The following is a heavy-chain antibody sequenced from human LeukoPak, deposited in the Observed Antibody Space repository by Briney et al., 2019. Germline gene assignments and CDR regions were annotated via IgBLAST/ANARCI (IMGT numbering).Heavy chain of an antibody. Sequence: GASVKVSCKASGYTFTSYYMHWVRPAPGQGLEWMGIINPSGGSTSYAQKFQGRVTMTRDMSTSTVYMELSNLRSEDTAVYYCARAEDIAAARSTLRFWGQGTLVTVSS. V-gene: IGHV1-46*01. CDR3: ARAEDIAAARSTLRF. CDR1: GYTFTSYY. CDR2: INPSGGST. J-gene: IGHJ4*02. D-gene: IGHD6-13*01.